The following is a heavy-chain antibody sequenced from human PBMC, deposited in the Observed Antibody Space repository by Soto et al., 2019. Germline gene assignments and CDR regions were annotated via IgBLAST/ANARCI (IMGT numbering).Heavy chain of an antibody. V-gene: IGHV6-1*01. CDR3: TGITWFRGMDV. D-gene: IGHD3-10*01. CDR1: ADSVSSNSAG. J-gene: IGHJ6*02. Sequence: SEAPSLTCVISADSVSSNSAGWNGIRQSPSRGLEWLGRTYYKSKWNHDYALSVKSRITINPDTSKNQFSLHLYSVTPEDTAVYYCTGITWFRGMDVWGQGTPVTVS. CDR2: TYYKSKWNH.